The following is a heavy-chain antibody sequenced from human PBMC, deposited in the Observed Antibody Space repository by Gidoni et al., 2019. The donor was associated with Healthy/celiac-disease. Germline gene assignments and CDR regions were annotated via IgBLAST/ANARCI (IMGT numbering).Heavy chain of an antibody. D-gene: IGHD6-19*01. CDR2: IYYSGGT. J-gene: IGHJ4*02. CDR3: ARAVRPWALDY. V-gene: IGHV4-59*01. CDR1: GGSISSYY. Sequence: QVQLQESGPGLVKPSETLSLTCTVSGGSISSYYWSWIRQPPGKGLEWIGYIYYSGGTNYNPSLKSRVTISVDTSKNQFSLKLSSVTAADTAVYYCARAVRPWALDYWGQGTLVTVSS.